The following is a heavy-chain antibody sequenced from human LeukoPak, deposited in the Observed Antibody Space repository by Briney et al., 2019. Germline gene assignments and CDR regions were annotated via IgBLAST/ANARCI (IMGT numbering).Heavy chain of an antibody. V-gene: IGHV1-8*01. J-gene: IGHJ4*02. D-gene: IGHD4-23*01. Sequence: GASVNVSCKACGYTFTSYDIHWVRQATAQGLEWMGWMNPKRCNTGYAQKFQGRVTMTRNTSISTANRELSGLRSDDRAVYYCAIDYGSNIWGQGTLVTVSS. CDR2: MNPKRCNT. CDR3: AIDYGSNI. CDR1: GYTFTSYD.